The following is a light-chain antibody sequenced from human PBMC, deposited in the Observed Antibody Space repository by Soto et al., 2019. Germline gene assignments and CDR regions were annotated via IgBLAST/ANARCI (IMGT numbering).Light chain of an antibody. CDR3: QQLNSYPFT. J-gene: IGKJ4*01. V-gene: IGKV1-9*01. CDR1: QGISSY. CDR2: AAS. Sequence: DIQLTQSPSFLSASVGDRVTITCRASQGISSYLAWYQQKPGKAPKLLIYAASTLQSGVPSRFSGSGSGTEFTLTISSLQPADFATDYCQQLNSYPFTFGGGTKVEIK.